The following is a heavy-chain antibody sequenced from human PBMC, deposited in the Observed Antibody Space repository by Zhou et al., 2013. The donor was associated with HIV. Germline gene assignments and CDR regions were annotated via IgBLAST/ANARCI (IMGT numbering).Heavy chain of an antibody. V-gene: IGHV1-69*13. Sequence: QVQLVQSGAEVKKPGSSVKVSCKASGGTFSSYAISWVRQAPGQGLEWMGRIIPIFGTANYAQKFQGRVTITADESTSTAYMELSSLRSEDTAVYYCARSPRDIVVVPAAPRWAGWFDPWGQGTLVTVSS. CDR2: IIPIFGTA. D-gene: IGHD2-2*01. J-gene: IGHJ5*02. CDR3: ARSPRDIVVVPAAPRWAGWFDP. CDR1: GGTFSSYA.